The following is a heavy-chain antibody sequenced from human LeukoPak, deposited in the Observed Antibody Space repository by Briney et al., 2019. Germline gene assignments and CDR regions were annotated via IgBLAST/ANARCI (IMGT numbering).Heavy chain of an antibody. V-gene: IGHV4-34*01. CDR2: INHSGST. Sequence: PSETLSLTCAVYGGSFSGYCWSWMRQPPGKGLEWTGEINHSGSTNYNPSLKSRVTISVDTSTNQFSLKLSSVTAADTAVYYCARDTDPYYDFWSGHNWFDPWGQGILVTVSS. D-gene: IGHD3-3*01. CDR3: ARDTDPYYDFWSGHNWFDP. J-gene: IGHJ5*02. CDR1: GGSFSGYC.